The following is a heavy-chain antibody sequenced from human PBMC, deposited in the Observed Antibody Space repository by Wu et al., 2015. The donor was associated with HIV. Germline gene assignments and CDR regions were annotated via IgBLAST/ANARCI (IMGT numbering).Heavy chain of an antibody. CDR2: IIPILGTV. Sequence: QVQLVQSGAEVKKPGASVKVSCKASGYTFTGYYMHWVRQAPGQGLEWMGGIIPILGTVNYAQKFQGRVTITADESTSTAYMELSSLRSEDTAVYYCARDPXRYNAAFDIWGQGTMVTVSS. D-gene: IGHD1-14*01. J-gene: IGHJ3*02. CDR1: GYTFTGYY. V-gene: IGHV1-69*01. CDR3: ARDPXRYNAAFDI.